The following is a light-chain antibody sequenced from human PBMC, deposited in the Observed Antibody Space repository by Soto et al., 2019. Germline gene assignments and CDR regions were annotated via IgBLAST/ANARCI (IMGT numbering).Light chain of an antibody. V-gene: IGKV3-20*01. Sequence: EIVLTQSPGPLALSPGERATLSCRASQSVSSSFLAWYQQKPGQAPRLLIYGASSRATGIPDRFSGSGSGTDFTITISRLEPEDVAVYYCQQYDSSPLTFGGGTKVEIK. J-gene: IGKJ4*01. CDR1: QSVSSSF. CDR2: GAS. CDR3: QQYDSSPLT.